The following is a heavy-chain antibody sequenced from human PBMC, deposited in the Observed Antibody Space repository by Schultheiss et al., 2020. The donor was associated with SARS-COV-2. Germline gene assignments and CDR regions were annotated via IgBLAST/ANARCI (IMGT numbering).Heavy chain of an antibody. CDR1: GFTFSSYG. D-gene: IGHD3-3*01. J-gene: IGHJ6*02. CDR2: ISYDGSNK. CDR3: AKDQPQDYDFWSGYYVRGVRGRGMDV. Sequence: GGSLRLSCAASGFTFSSYGMHWVRQAPGKGLEWVAVISYDGSNKYYADSVKGRFTISRDNSKNTLYLQMNSLRAEDTAVYYCAKDQPQDYDFWSGYYVRGVRGRGMDVRGQGTTVTVSS. V-gene: IGHV3-30*18.